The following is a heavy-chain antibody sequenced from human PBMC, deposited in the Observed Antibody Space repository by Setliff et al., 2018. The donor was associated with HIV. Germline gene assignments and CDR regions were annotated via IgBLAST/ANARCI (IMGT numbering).Heavy chain of an antibody. CDR3: ARIPISGATFFFDY. Sequence: PSETLSLTCTVSGYSVNSEYYWGWIRQSPERGLEWIGSTYRSGSTYYNPSLKTRVGLSVDVSTDHFSLHLTSVTAADTAVYYCARIPISGATFFFDYWGQGALVTVSS. V-gene: IGHV4-38-2*02. CDR1: GYSVNSEYY. CDR2: TYRSGST. D-gene: IGHD1-26*01. J-gene: IGHJ4*02.